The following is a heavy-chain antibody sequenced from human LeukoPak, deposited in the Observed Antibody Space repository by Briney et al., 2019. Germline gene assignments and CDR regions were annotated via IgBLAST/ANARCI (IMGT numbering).Heavy chain of an antibody. J-gene: IGHJ5*02. Sequence: PGGSLRLSCAASGFTFDDYGMSWVRQAPGKGLEWVSGINWNGGSTGYADSVKGRFTISRDNAKNSLYLQMNSLRAEDTALYYCARDIRFGERFWFDPWGQGTLVTVSS. D-gene: IGHD3-10*01. CDR2: INWNGGST. CDR3: ARDIRFGERFWFDP. CDR1: GFTFDDYG. V-gene: IGHV3-20*04.